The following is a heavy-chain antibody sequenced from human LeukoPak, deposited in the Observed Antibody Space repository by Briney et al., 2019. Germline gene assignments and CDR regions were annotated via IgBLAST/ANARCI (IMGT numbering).Heavy chain of an antibody. CDR1: GFTFSTYS. Sequence: GGSLRLSCVASGFTFSTYSMNWVRQAPGKGLEWVSSISSSSSYIYYADSVKGRFTISRDNAQNSLYLQMNSLRAEDTAVYYCARGRDIAADYGGTGSDYWGQGTLVTVSS. V-gene: IGHV3-21*01. J-gene: IGHJ4*02. CDR2: ISSSSSYI. CDR3: ARGRDIAADYGGTGSDY. D-gene: IGHD4-23*01.